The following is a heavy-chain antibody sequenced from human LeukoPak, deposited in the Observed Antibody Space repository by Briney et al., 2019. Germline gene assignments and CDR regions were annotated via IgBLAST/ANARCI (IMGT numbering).Heavy chain of an antibody. Sequence: SETLSLTCAVYGGSFSGYYWSWIRQPPGKGLEWIGEINHSGSTNYNPSLKSRVTISVDTSKNQFSLKLSSVTAADTAVYYCATGPAYYDFWSGYYENNWFDPWGQGTLVTVSS. V-gene: IGHV4-34*01. CDR1: GGSFSGYY. D-gene: IGHD3-3*01. J-gene: IGHJ5*02. CDR3: ATGPAYYDFWSGYYENNWFDP. CDR2: INHSGST.